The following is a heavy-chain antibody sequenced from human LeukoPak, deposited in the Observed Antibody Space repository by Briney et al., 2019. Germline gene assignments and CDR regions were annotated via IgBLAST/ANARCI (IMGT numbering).Heavy chain of an antibody. CDR2: ISGSGGST. V-gene: IGHV3-23*01. D-gene: IGHD4-17*01. CDR1: GFTFSSYA. J-gene: IGHJ4*02. Sequence: GGSLRLSCAASGFTFSSYAMSWVRQAPGEGLEWVSAISGSGGSTYYADSVKGRFTISRDNAKNSLYLQMNSLRAEDTAVYYCAKVLDPKYGDIDYWGQGTLVTVSS. CDR3: AKVLDPKYGDIDY.